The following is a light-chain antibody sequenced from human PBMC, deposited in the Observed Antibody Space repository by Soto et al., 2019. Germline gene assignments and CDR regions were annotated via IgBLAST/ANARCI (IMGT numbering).Light chain of an antibody. CDR2: AAS. CDR3: QQYSSAPRT. J-gene: IGKJ1*01. CDR1: QSISNY. V-gene: IGKV1-27*01. Sequence: DIQMTQSPSSLSASVGDRVTITCRASQSISNYLAWYQQKPGKVPKLLIYAASTLQSGVPSRFSGSGSGTEFTLTIRSLQPEDVAIYYCQQYSSAPRTFGQGTKVEIK.